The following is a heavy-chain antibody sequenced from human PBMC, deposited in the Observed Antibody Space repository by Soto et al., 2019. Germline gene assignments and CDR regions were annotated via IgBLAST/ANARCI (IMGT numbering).Heavy chain of an antibody. J-gene: IGHJ6*03. V-gene: IGHV1-18*01. CDR1: GYTFTNYG. CDR3: ARVRQLVGYFYSYMDV. Sequence: QVQLLQSGAEVKKPGASVKVSCKASGYTFTNYGITWVRQAPRQGLEWMGGISAHNGDTHYTQRLQARVTMTTDTSTCTAYREVRGLRSDDTAVYYWARVRQLVGYFYSYMDVWGKGTTVTVSS. D-gene: IGHD6-6*01. CDR2: ISAHNGDT.